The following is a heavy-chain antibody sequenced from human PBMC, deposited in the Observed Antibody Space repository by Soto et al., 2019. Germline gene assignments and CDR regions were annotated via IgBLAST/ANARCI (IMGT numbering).Heavy chain of an antibody. J-gene: IGHJ4*02. CDR2: IYYRGNT. CDR1: GGSISSYY. V-gene: IGHV4-59*08. Sequence: QVQLQESGPGLVKPSETLSLTCTVSGGSISSYYWNWIRQPPGKGLEWIGYIYYRGNTNYNPSLKSRVTISVDTSKNPFSLTLSSVTAADTAVYYCARQPGYYDILTGYSTYYFDYWGQGTLVTVSS. D-gene: IGHD3-9*01. CDR3: ARQPGYYDILTGYSTYYFDY.